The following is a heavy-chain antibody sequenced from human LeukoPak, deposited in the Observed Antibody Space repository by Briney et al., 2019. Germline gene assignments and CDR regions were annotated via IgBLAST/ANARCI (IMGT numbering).Heavy chain of an antibody. CDR2: ISSTSGSTI. V-gene: IGHV3-48*03. J-gene: IGHJ4*02. D-gene: IGHD2-2*01. CDR1: GFTFSSYE. Sequence: GGSLRLSCAASGFTFSSYEMNWVRQAPGKGLEWVSYISSTSGSTIYYADSVKGRFTISRDNAKNSLYLQMDSLRAEDTAVYYCARRYCSSTSCLLDYWGQGTLVTVSS. CDR3: ARRYCSSTSCLLDY.